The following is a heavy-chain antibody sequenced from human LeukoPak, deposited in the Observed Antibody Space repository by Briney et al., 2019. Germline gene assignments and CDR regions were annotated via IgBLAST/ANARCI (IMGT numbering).Heavy chain of an antibody. V-gene: IGHV3-21*06. Sequence: GGSLGLSCAASGFTFSSYSMNWVRQAPGKGLEWVSSISSRSSYIYYADSVKGRFTISRDNAKNSLYLQMNSLRAEDTAVYYCAREDYYDSSGYDYWGQGTLVTVPS. CDR3: AREDYYDSSGYDY. D-gene: IGHD3-22*01. CDR2: ISSRSSYI. J-gene: IGHJ4*02. CDR1: GFTFSSYS.